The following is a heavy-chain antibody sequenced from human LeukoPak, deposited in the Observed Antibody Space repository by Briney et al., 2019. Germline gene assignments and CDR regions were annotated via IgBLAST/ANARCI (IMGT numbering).Heavy chain of an antibody. CDR1: GGSISSYY. J-gene: IGHJ4*02. D-gene: IGHD2-2*02. V-gene: IGHV4-59*08. CDR3: ARHPDIVVVPAAIGFDY. CDR2: IYYSGST. Sequence: SETLSLTCTVSGGSISSYYWSWIRQPPGKGLEWIGYIYYSGSTNYNPSLKSRVTISVDTSKNQFSLKLSSVTAADTAVYYCARHPDIVVVPAAIGFDYWGQGTLVTVSS.